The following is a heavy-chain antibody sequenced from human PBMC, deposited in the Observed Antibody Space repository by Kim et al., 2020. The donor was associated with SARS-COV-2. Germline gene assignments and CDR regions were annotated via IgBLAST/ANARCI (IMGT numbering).Heavy chain of an antibody. CDR2: ISYDGSNK. J-gene: IGHJ5*02. Sequence: GGSLRLSCAASGFTFSSYGMHWVRQAPGKGLEWVAVISYDGSNKYYADSVKGRFTISRDNSKNTLYLQMNSLRAEDTAVYYCAKDQNFGYFDWLLDTPCGQGTLVTVSS. CDR1: GFTFSSYG. V-gene: IGHV3-30*18. CDR3: AKDQNFGYFDWLLDTP. D-gene: IGHD3-9*01.